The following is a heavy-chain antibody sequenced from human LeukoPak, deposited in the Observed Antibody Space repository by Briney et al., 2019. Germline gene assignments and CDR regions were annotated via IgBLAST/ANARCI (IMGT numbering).Heavy chain of an antibody. V-gene: IGHV4-59*01. Sequence: SETLSLTCTVSGGSISSYYWSWIRQPPGKGLEWIGYIYYSGSTNYNPSLKSRVTISVDTSKNQFSLKLSSVTAADTAVYYCARLIGDYGGYYFDYWGQGTLVTVSS. D-gene: IGHD4/OR15-4a*01. CDR3: ARLIGDYGGYYFDY. CDR2: IYYSGST. CDR1: GGSISSYY. J-gene: IGHJ4*02.